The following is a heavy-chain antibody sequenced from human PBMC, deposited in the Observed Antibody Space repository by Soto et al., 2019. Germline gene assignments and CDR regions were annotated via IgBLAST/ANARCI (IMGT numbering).Heavy chain of an antibody. V-gene: IGHV1-18*01. CDR3: ARAGTSFAVASCDS. CDR2: VSAHNGYT. CDR1: GFSFTSYG. Sequence: QVQLVQSGPDLKKPGASVKVSCNSSGFSFTSYGFSWVRQAPGEGLEWMVWVSAHNGYTTYAQKFMGRVTMTTDPSTNTVYMELRRLTSYDTDMYYCARAGTSFAVASCDSWGQGTLITVSS. J-gene: IGHJ4*02. D-gene: IGHD1-1*01.